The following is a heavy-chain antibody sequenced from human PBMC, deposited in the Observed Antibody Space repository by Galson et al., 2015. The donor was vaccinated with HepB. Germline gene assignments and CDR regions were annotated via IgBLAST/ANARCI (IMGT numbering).Heavy chain of an antibody. CDR3: ARDGPNSLDS. CDR1: GNTFTVYY. D-gene: IGHD4-23*01. J-gene: IGHJ4*02. CDR2: INPHNGDT. V-gene: IGHV1-2*06. Sequence: SVKVSCKASGNTFTVYYINWVRQAPGHGLEWMGRINPHNGDTAYAQKFRNRVTLTRDTSLNTAYRELSRLISNDTAVYFCARDGPNSLDSWGQGTLVTVSS.